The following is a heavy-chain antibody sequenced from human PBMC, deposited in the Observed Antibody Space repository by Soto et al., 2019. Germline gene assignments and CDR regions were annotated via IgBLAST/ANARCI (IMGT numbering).Heavy chain of an antibody. J-gene: IGHJ3*02. Sequence: QVQLQESGPGLVKPSGTLSLTCAVSGGSISSSNWWSWVRQPPGKGLEWIGEIYHSGSTNYNPSLKSRVNISVDKSKNQCTLKVSSVTAADTAVYYCARWGWAMVRGVGSDAFDIWGQGTMVTVSS. D-gene: IGHD3-10*01. V-gene: IGHV4-4*02. CDR1: GGSISSSNW. CDR3: ARWGWAMVRGVGSDAFDI. CDR2: IYHSGST.